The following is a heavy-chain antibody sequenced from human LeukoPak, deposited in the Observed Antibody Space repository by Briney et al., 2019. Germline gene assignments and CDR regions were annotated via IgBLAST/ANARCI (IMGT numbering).Heavy chain of an antibody. V-gene: IGHV4-59*08. J-gene: IGHJ2*01. CDR3: ARRTYFDL. CDR2: IYYSGST. CDR1: GGXTSNYY. Sequence: SETLSLTCTVSGGXTSNYYCSWVRQPPGKGLEWIGYIYYSGSTTYNPSLKSRVTISVDTSKNQFSLKLSSVTAADTAVYYCARRTYFDLWGRGTLVTVSS.